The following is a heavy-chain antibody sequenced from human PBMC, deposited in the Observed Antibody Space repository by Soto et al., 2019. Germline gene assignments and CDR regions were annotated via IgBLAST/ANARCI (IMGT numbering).Heavy chain of an antibody. D-gene: IGHD2-2*01. CDR2: ISYDGSNK. V-gene: IGHV3-30*18. J-gene: IGHJ6*02. CDR3: AKDTVVVPAATSDAYYYYGMDV. CDR1: GFTFSSYG. Sequence: QVQLVESGGGVVQPGRSLRLSCAASGFTFSSYGMHWVRQAPGKGLEWVAVISYDGSNKYYADSVKGRFTISRDNSKNTLYLQMNSLRAEDTAVYYCAKDTVVVPAATSDAYYYYGMDVWGQGTTVTVSS.